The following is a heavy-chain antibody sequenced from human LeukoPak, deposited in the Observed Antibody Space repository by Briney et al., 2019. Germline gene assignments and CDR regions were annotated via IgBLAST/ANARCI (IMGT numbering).Heavy chain of an antibody. D-gene: IGHD3-10*01. V-gene: IGHV4-39*07. CDR3: ARGARITMVRGVRANAFDI. CDR1: GGSISSSSYY. CDR2: IYYSGST. Sequence: SETLSLTCTVSGGSISSSSYYWGWIRQPPGKGLEWIGSIYYSGSTYYNPSLKSRVTISVDTSKNQFSLKLSSVTAADTAVYYCARGARITMVRGVRANAFDIWGQGTMVTVSS. J-gene: IGHJ3*02.